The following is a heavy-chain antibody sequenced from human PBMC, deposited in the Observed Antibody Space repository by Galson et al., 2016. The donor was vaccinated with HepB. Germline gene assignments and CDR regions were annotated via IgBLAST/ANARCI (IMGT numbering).Heavy chain of an antibody. CDR2: ISTNGISQ. CDR1: GFTFSKYA. Sequence: LRLSCAASGFTFSKYALHWVRQAPGKGLEWVAVISTNGISQNYEDSVKGRFTVHRDNSKNTVDLQMNSLRPEDTAVYYCAKDQGILRHFDWLTYDAFDMWGQGTMVTVSS. D-gene: IGHD3-9*01. CDR3: AKDQGILRHFDWLTYDAFDM. V-gene: IGHV3-30*18. J-gene: IGHJ3*02.